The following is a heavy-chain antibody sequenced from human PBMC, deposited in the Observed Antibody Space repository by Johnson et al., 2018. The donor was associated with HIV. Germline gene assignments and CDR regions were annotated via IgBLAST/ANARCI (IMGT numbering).Heavy chain of an antibody. V-gene: IGHV3-30*02. CDR1: GFTFSSYG. D-gene: IGHD6-13*01. Sequence: VQLVESGGGVVQPGGSLRLSCAASGFTFSSYGMHWVRQAPGKGLEWVAFIRYDGSNKYYADSVKGRFTISRDNSKNTLYLQMNSLRAEDPAVYYCAKSERAAAVPDAFDIWGQGTMVTVSS. CDR3: AKSERAAAVPDAFDI. J-gene: IGHJ3*02. CDR2: IRYDGSNK.